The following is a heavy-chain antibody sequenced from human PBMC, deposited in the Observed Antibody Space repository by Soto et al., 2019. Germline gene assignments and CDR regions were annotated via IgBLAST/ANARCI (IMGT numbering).Heavy chain of an antibody. CDR1: GGSISSGGYY. V-gene: IGHV4-31*03. Sequence: TLSLTCTVSGGSISSGGYYWSWIRQHPGKGLEWIGYIYYSGSTYYNPSLKSRVTISVDTSKNQFSLKLSSVTAADTAVYYCARVRTLVGILQSWGQGTLVTV. D-gene: IGHD2-15*01. J-gene: IGHJ4*02. CDR3: ARVRTLVGILQS. CDR2: IYYSGST.